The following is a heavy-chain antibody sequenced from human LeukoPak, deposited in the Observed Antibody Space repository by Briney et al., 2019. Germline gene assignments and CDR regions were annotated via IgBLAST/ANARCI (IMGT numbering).Heavy chain of an antibody. V-gene: IGHV4-59*01. D-gene: IGHD2-15*01. CDR2: IYYSGST. J-gene: IGHJ4*02. CDR3: ARDPGYCSGSTCYSAPRFDY. Sequence: SETLSLTCTVSGGSISTYYWTWIRQPPGKGLEWIGYIYYSGSTNYNPSLKSRVTISLDTSKNRFSLKLSSVTAADTAVYYCARDPGYCSGSTCYSAPRFDYWGQGALVTVSS. CDR1: GGSISTYY.